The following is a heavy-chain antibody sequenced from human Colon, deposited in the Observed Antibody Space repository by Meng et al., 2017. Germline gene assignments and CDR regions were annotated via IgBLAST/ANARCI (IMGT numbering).Heavy chain of an antibody. D-gene: IGHD2-15*01. J-gene: IGHJ6*02. CDR1: GITFSSYS. Sequence: GESLKISCAASGITFSSYSMHLVRQAPGKGLEWVASISSSSTYIYYEDSVKGRFIISRDNTKKSLYLQLSSLRAEDTAVYYCAEDSSACRDYYYGMDVWGQGTTVTVSS. CDR2: ISSSSTYI. V-gene: IGHV3-21*01. CDR3: AEDSSACRDYYYGMDV.